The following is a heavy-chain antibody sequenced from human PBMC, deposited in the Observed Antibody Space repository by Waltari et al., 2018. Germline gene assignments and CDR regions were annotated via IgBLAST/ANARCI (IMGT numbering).Heavy chain of an antibody. CDR2: INHRGST. J-gene: IGHJ6*02. Sequence: QVQLQQWGAGLLKPSETLSLTCAVYGGSFSGFYWNWIRQSPEKGLEWIGEINHRGSTNHNPPLKSRVTISLDTSKNHFSLKLSSVTAADTAVYYCARGLAAGGLYHSYYFGMDVWGQGTTVTVSS. CDR3: ARGLAAGGLYHSYYFGMDV. V-gene: IGHV4-34*01. CDR1: GGSFSGFY. D-gene: IGHD6-25*01.